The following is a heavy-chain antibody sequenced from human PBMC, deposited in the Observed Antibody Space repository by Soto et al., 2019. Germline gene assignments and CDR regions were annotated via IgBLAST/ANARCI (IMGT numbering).Heavy chain of an antibody. CDR3: IQSRCGGDCLQAYASHYYYGMDV. Sequence: SGPTLVNPTQTLTLTCTFSGFSLSTSGVGVGWIRQPPGKALEWLALIYWDDDKRYSPSLKSRLTINKDTSKNQLVLTMTNMDPVDTASYYCIQSRCGGDCLQAYASHYYYGMDVWGQGTTVIVSS. J-gene: IGHJ6*01. V-gene: IGHV2-5*02. D-gene: IGHD2-21*02. CDR1: GFSLSTSGVG. CDR2: IYWDDDK.